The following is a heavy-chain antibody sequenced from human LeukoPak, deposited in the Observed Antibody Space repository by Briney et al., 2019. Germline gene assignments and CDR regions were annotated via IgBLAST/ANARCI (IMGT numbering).Heavy chain of an antibody. CDR2: ISSSSSTI. Sequence: GGSLRLSCAASGFTLSTYSMNWVRQAPGKGLEWVSYISSSSSTIYYTDSVKGRFTISRDNAKNSLYLQMNSLRAEDTAVYYCARVRGRYSYGYDDYWGQGTLVTVSS. CDR1: GFTLSTYS. V-gene: IGHV3-48*04. CDR3: ARVRGRYSYGYDDY. J-gene: IGHJ4*02. D-gene: IGHD5-18*01.